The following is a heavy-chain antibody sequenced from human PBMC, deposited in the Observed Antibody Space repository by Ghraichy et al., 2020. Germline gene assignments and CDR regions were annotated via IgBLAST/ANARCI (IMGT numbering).Heavy chain of an antibody. Sequence: KGWINPNSGTTNYAQKFQGRVTMARDTSISTAYMELSRLRSDDTAVYYCWTRYYYGGSGYYYDYWGQGTLVTVSS. CDR2: INPNSGTT. D-gene: IGHD3-22*01. J-gene: IGHJ4*02. CDR3: WTRYYYGGSGYYYDY. V-gene: IGHV1-2*02.